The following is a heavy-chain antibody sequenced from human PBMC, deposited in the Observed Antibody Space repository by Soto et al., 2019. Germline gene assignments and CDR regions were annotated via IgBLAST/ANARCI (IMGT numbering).Heavy chain of an antibody. CDR1: GGSFSGYY. V-gene: IGHV4-34*01. CDR3: ARGLIQKRITIFGVVIMGDHWFDP. D-gene: IGHD3-3*01. J-gene: IGHJ5*02. CDR2: INHSGST. Sequence: SETLSLTCAVYGGSFSGYYWSWIRQPPGKGLEWIGEINHSGSTNYNPSLKSRVTISVDTSKNQFSLKLSSVTAADTAVYYCARGLIQKRITIFGVVIMGDHWFDPWGQGTLVTVSS.